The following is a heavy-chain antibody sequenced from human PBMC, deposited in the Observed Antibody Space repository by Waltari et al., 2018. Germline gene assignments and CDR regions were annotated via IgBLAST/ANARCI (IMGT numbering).Heavy chain of an antibody. CDR1: GFTFNPYT. V-gene: IGHV3-21*01. D-gene: IGHD6-13*01. J-gene: IGHJ6*02. CDR3: AGGYSSYYGMDV. CDR2: ISSTSSDI. Sequence: DVKVAESGGKLVQPGGSLRLSCAASGFTFNPYTMNWVRQDPGKGLEWVSSISSTSSDIYYADSVKGRFTISRDNAKSSLYLQLNSLRAEDTAVYYCAGGYSSYYGMDVWGQGTTVTVSS.